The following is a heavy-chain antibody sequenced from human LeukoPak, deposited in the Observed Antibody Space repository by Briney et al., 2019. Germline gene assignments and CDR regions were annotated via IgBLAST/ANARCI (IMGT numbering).Heavy chain of an antibody. Sequence: SGTLSLTCAVYGGSFSGYYWGWVRQPPGKGLEWIGNIFYSGSTYYSPSLKSRVTISLDTSRNQFSLKLNSVIAADTAVYYCAKSNGYGLVDIWGQGTMVTVSS. J-gene: IGHJ3*02. V-gene: IGHV4-34*12. CDR3: AKSNGYGLVDI. CDR2: IFYSGST. D-gene: IGHD3-10*01. CDR1: GGSFSGYY.